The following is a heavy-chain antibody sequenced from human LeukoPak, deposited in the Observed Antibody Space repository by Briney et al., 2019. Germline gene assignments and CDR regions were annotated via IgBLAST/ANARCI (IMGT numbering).Heavy chain of an antibody. J-gene: IGHJ4*02. V-gene: IGHV3-53*01. CDR2: IYSGGST. CDR3: ARDRSSYSSGWWGIDY. D-gene: IGHD6-19*01. Sequence: GGSLRLSCAASGFTVSSNYMSWVRQAPGKGLEWVSVIYSGGSTYYADSVKGRFTISRDNSKNTLYLQMNSLRAEDTAVYYCARDRSSYSSGWWGIDYWGQGTLVTVSS. CDR1: GFTVSSNY.